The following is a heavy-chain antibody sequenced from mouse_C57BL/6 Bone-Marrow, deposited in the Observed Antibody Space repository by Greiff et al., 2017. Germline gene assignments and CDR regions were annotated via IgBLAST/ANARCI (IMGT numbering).Heavy chain of an antibody. CDR2: IDPETGGT. V-gene: IGHV1-15*01. CDR3: AREGWLLKYYARDY. D-gene: IGHD2-3*01. CDR1: GYTFTDYE. J-gene: IGHJ4*01. Sequence: QVQLQQSGAELVRPGASVTLSCKASGYTFTDYEMHWVKQTPVHGLEWIGAIDPETGGTAYNQKFKGKAILTADKSSSTAYMELRSLTSENSAVYYCAREGWLLKYYARDYWGQGTSVTVSS.